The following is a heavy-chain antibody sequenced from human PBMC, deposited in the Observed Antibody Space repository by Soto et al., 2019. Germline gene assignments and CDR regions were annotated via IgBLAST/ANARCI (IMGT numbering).Heavy chain of an antibody. D-gene: IGHD3-22*01. CDR3: AKDATMIVVVTYGPFDY. Sequence: GESLKISCAASGFTFSSYAMSWVRQAPGKGLEWVSAISGSGGSTYYADSVKGRFTISRDNSKNTLYLQMNSLIAEDTAVYYCAKDATMIVVVTYGPFDYWGQGTLVTVSS. V-gene: IGHV3-23*01. CDR2: ISGSGGST. CDR1: GFTFSSYA. J-gene: IGHJ4*02.